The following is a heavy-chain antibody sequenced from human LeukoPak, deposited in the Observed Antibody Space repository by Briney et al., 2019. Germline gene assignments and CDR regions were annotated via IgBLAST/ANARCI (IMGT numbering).Heavy chain of an antibody. CDR2: INTGGSIL. CDR3: VRASYYSDSRGYSYPNYFDF. Sequence: PGGSLRLSCGASGFTFSVHRMHAVSQAPGKGLVWVSRINTGGSILNYADSVKGRFTISRDNAKNTLYLQMNSLSAEDTAVYYCVRASYYSDSRGYSYPNYFDFWGQGTLVTVSS. J-gene: IGHJ4*02. D-gene: IGHD3-22*01. CDR1: GFTFSVHR. V-gene: IGHV3-74*01.